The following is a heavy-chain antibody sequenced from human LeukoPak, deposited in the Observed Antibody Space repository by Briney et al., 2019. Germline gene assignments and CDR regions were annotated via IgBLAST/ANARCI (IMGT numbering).Heavy chain of an antibody. CDR1: EYTFTGYY. J-gene: IGHJ6*03. V-gene: IGHV1-2*02. Sequence: GASVKVSCKASEYTFTGYYIHWVRQAPGQGLEWMGWINPNSGGTNYAQKFQGRVTMTRDTSISTAYMELSRLRSDDTAVYYCARDGVYSSSSGLYYYYYMDVWGKGTTVTVSS. CDR3: ARDGVYSSSSGLYYYYYMDV. CDR2: INPNSGGT. D-gene: IGHD6-6*01.